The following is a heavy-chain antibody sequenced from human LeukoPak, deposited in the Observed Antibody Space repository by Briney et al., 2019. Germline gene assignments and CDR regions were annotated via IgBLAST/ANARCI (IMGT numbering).Heavy chain of an antibody. CDR1: GFTFSSYW. CDR2: IKQDGSEK. Sequence: GGSLRLSCAASGFTFSSYWISWVRQAPGKGLEWVANIKQDGSEKYYVDSVKGRFTISRDNAKNSLYLQMNSLRAEDTAVYYCAREASGSLYYYYYGMDVWGQGTTVTVSS. V-gene: IGHV3-7*05. J-gene: IGHJ6*02. CDR3: AREASGSLYYYYYGMDV. D-gene: IGHD1-26*01.